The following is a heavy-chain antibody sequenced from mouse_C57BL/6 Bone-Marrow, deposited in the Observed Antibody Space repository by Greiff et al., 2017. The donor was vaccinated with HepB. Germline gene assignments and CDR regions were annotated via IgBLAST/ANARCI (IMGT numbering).Heavy chain of an antibody. D-gene: IGHD2-1*01. J-gene: IGHJ1*03. Sequence: VQLQQSGAELVRPGTSVKMSCKASGYTFTNYWIGWAKQRPGHGLEWIGDIYPGGGYTNYNEKFKGKATLTADKSSSTAYIQLSSLTSEDSAIYYCARSKKMGYGNYNWYFDVWGTGTTVTVSS. V-gene: IGHV1-63*01. CDR1: GYTFTNYW. CDR3: ARSKKMGYGNYNWYFDV. CDR2: IYPGGGYT.